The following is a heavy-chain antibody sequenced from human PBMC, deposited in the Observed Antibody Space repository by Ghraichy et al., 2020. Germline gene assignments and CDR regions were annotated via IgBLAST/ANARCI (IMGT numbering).Heavy chain of an antibody. CDR3: VRRPEDYIWGTSRPFDH. Sequence: ESLNISCSASGFDFSSFNMYCVRQAPGKGLEYVSGISLNGATTYYADSVKGRFTISRDNPKNTLYFQMSSLKTEDTAVYYCVRRPEDYIWGTSRPFDHWGQGTLVSVSP. J-gene: IGHJ4*02. CDR1: GFDFSSFN. D-gene: IGHD3-16*02. CDR2: ISLNGATT. V-gene: IGHV3-64D*06.